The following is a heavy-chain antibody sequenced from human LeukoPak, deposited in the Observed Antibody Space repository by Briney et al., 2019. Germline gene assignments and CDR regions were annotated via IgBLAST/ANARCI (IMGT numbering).Heavy chain of an antibody. Sequence: GASVKVSCKASGYTFTDYYMHWVRQAPGQGLEWMGWINPNSGGTNYAQKFQGRVTMTRDTSISTAYMELSRLRSDDTAVYYCARDLEDSSGWHNWFDPWGQGTLVTVSS. J-gene: IGHJ5*02. CDR1: GYTFTDYY. V-gene: IGHV1-2*02. D-gene: IGHD6-19*01. CDR3: ARDLEDSSGWHNWFDP. CDR2: INPNSGGT.